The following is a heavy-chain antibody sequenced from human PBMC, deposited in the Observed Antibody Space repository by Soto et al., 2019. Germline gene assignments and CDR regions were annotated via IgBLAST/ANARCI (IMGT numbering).Heavy chain of an antibody. CDR2: IRNTPYGGTT. Sequence: PGGSMRLSCKCCGFRVREQAMTWVRQAPGKGLEWVGFIRNTPYGGTTDYAASVRGRFTISRDDSESIAYLQMNSLKTEDSGVYYCSRGSFGYYGPWGPGTLVTVSS. V-gene: IGHV3-49*04. CDR3: SRGSFGYYGP. CDR1: GFRVREQA. J-gene: IGHJ5*02. D-gene: IGHD2-2*03.